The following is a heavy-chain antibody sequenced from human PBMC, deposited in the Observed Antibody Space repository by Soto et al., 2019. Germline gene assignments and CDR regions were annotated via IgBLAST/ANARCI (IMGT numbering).Heavy chain of an antibody. V-gene: IGHV4-59*08. CDR3: GRSGYDLFYYFDY. CDR2: IYYSGST. J-gene: IGHJ4*02. Sequence: PSETLSLTCTVSGGSISSYYWSWIRQPPGKGLEWIGYIYYSGSTYYNPSLKSRVTISVDTSKNQFSLKLSSVTAADTAVYYCGRSGYDLFYYFDYWGQGTLVTVSS. D-gene: IGHD5-12*01. CDR1: GGSISSYY.